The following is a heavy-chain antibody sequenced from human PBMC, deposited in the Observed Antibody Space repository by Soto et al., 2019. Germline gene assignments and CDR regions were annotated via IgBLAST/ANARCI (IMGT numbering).Heavy chain of an antibody. CDR3: TSEGGNSSFNWFDP. CDR1: GFTFSNAW. CDR2: IKSKTDGGTT. Sequence: GGSLRLSCAASGFTFSNAWMSWVRQAPGKGLEWVGRIKSKTDGGTTDYGAPVKGRFTISRDDSKNTLYLQMNSLKTEDKAVYYCTSEGGNSSFNWFDPWGQGCLVTGSS. V-gene: IGHV3-15*01. D-gene: IGHD2-15*01. J-gene: IGHJ5*02.